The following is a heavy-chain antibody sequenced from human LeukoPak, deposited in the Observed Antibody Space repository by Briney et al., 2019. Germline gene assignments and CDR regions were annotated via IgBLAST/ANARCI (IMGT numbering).Heavy chain of an antibody. CDR3: AKDLLAAAGVE. CDR1: GFTFSSYG. V-gene: IGHV3-33*06. J-gene: IGHJ4*02. Sequence: GRSLRLSCAASGFTFSSYGMHWVRQAPGKGLEWVTVIWYDGSKKYYADSVKGRFTISRDNSKNTLYLQMNSLRAEDTAVYYCAKDLLAAAGVEWGQGTLVTVSS. D-gene: IGHD6-13*01. CDR2: IWYDGSKK.